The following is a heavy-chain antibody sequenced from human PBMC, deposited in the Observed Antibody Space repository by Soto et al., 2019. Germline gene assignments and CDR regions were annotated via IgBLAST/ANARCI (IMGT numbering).Heavy chain of an antibody. Sequence: SETLSLTCTVSGGSISSGDYYWSWIRQPPGKGLEWIGYIYYSGSTYYNPSLKSRVTISVDTSKNQFSLKLSSVTAADTAVYYCARFSGYNYYFDYWGQGTLVTVSS. D-gene: IGHD3-22*01. J-gene: IGHJ4*02. CDR3: ARFSGYNYYFDY. CDR2: IYYSGST. CDR1: GGSISSGDYY. V-gene: IGHV4-30-4*01.